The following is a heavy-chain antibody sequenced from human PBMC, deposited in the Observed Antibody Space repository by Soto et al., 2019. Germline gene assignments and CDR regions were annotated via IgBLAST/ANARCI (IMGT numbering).Heavy chain of an antibody. D-gene: IGHD3-10*01. J-gene: IGHJ5*02. Sequence: ASVKVSCKASGYTFSDYAIHWVRQAPGQRPEWMGWINAGNGNTKYSQKFQGRVTITRDTSASTAYMEMSSLRSEDTAVYYCARGTPVWFDPWGQGTPVTVSS. CDR1: GYTFSDYA. CDR3: ARGTPVWFDP. CDR2: INAGNGNT. V-gene: IGHV1-3*01.